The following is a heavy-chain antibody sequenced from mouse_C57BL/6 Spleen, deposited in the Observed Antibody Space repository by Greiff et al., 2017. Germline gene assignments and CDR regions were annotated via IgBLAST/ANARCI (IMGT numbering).Heavy chain of an antibody. CDR1: GFTFSSYG. V-gene: IGHV5-6*01. J-gene: IGHJ3*01. CDR2: ISSGGSYT. CDR3: ARHEDAY. Sequence: EVQRVESGGDLVKPGGSLKLSCAASGFTFSSYGMSWVRQTPDKRLEWVATISSGGSYTYYPDSVKGRFTISRDNAKNTLYLQMSSLKSEDTSMYYCARHEDAYWGQGTLVTVSA.